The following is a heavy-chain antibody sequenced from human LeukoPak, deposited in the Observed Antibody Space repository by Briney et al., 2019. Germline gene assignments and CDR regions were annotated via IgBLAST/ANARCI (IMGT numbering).Heavy chain of an antibody. CDR3: AREREMATITAYYYYYGMDV. J-gene: IGHJ6*02. CDR2: IIPIFGTA. CDR1: GGTFSSYA. Sequence: SVKVSCKASGGTFSSYAISWVRQAPGQGLEWMGGIIPIFGTANYAQKFQGRVTITADESTSTAYMELSSLRSEDTAVYYCAREREMATITAYYYYYGMDVWGQGTTVTVSS. D-gene: IGHD5-24*01. V-gene: IGHV1-69*13.